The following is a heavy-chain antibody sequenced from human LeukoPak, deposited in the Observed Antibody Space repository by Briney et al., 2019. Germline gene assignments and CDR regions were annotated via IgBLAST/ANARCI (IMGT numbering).Heavy chain of an antibody. CDR3: ARVPYIVVVPAAEANWFDP. J-gene: IGHJ5*02. V-gene: IGHV1-69*04. Sequence: SVKVSCKASGGTFSSYAISWVRQAPGQGLEWMGRIIPILGIANYAQKFQGRVTITAEQSTSTAYMELSSLRSEDTAVYYCARVPYIVVVPAAEANWFDPWGQGALFSDSS. D-gene: IGHD2-2*01. CDR2: IIPILGIA. CDR1: GGTFSSYA.